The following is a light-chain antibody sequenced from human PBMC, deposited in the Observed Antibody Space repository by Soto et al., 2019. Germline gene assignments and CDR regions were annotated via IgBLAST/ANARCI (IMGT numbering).Light chain of an antibody. V-gene: IGLV1-40*01. CDR1: SSNIGAGYD. Sequence: QSVLTQPPSVSGAPGQRVTISCTGSSSNIGAGYDVHWYQQLPGTAPKLLIYSSDQRPSGVPDRFSGSKSGTSASLAISGLQSEDEAEYYCATWDDSLNGRVFGGGTKLTVL. CDR2: SSD. CDR3: ATWDDSLNGRV. J-gene: IGLJ3*02.